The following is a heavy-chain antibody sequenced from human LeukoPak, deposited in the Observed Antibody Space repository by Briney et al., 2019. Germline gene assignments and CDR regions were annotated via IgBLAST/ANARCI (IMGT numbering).Heavy chain of an antibody. Sequence: GGSLRLSCAASGFTFSSYEMNWVRQAPGKGLEWVSYISSSGSTIYYADSVKGRFTISRDNAKNSLYLQMNSLRAEDTAVYYCARKDYDSSGYEVYYYMDVWGKGTTVTISS. V-gene: IGHV3-48*03. J-gene: IGHJ6*03. CDR2: ISSSGSTI. D-gene: IGHD3-22*01. CDR1: GFTFSSYE. CDR3: ARKDYDSSGYEVYYYMDV.